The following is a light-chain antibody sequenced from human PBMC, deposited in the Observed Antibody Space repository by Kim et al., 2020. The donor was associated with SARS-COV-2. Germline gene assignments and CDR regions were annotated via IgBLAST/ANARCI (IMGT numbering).Light chain of an antibody. CDR3: CSYAGSSTSVV. CDR1: SRDVGSYNL. Sequence: HSIPIACTGTSRDVGSYNLVSGYQQHPGKAPKLMIYEVSQRPSGVSNRFSGSKSGNTASLTISGLQAEDEADYYCCSYAGSSTSVVFGGGTQLTVL. CDR2: EVS. V-gene: IGLV2-23*02. J-gene: IGLJ2*01.